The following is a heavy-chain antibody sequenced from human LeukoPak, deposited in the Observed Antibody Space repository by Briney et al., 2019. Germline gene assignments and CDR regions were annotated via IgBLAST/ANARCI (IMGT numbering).Heavy chain of an antibody. Sequence: ASVKVSCKASGYTFTSYGICWGRAAPGEGLGWMGWISAYNGNTNYAQKLQGRVTMTTDTSTSPAYMELRSLTSDDTAVYYCARGDYYGMDVWGQGTTVTVSS. V-gene: IGHV1-18*01. CDR3: ARGDYYGMDV. J-gene: IGHJ6*02. CDR1: GYTFTSYG. CDR2: ISAYNGNT.